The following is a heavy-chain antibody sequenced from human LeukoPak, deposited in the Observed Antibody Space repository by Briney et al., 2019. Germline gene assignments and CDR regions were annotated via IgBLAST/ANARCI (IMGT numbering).Heavy chain of an antibody. CDR2: IWYDGSNK. CDR1: GFTFSSYG. J-gene: IGHJ4*02. CDR3: ARDAPMSGFYFDY. D-gene: IGHD1-26*01. V-gene: IGHV3-33*01. Sequence: GGSLRLSCAASGFTFSSYGMHWVRQAPGKGLEWVAVIWYDGSNKYYADSVKGRFTISRDNSKNTLYLQMNSLRAEDTAVYYCARDAPMSGFYFDYWGQGTLVTVSS.